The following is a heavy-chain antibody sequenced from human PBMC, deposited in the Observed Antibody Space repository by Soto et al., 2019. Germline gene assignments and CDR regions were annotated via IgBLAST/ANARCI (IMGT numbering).Heavy chain of an antibody. CDR3: ARGGADHEPDS. J-gene: IGHJ5*02. Sequence: EVQLVESGGGLVQPGGSLRLSCAASGFTFSSYWMHWVRQGPGKGLVWVSRINSDGSTTSYADSVKGRFTISRDNAQNTMYLQLNSLRAEDTAVYYCARGGADHEPDSWGQGTLVTVSS. V-gene: IGHV3-74*01. CDR2: INSDGSTT. D-gene: IGHD2-21*01. CDR1: GFTFSSYW.